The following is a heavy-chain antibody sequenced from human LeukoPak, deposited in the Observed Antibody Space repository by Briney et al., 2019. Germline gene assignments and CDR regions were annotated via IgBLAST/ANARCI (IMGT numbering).Heavy chain of an antibody. Sequence: PGGSLRLSCAASGFTFSSYAMHWVRQAPGKGLEWVAVISYDGSNKYYADSVKGRFTISRDNSKNTLYLQMNSLRAEDTAVYYCARPIAVAGRIGDYWGQGTLVTVSS. D-gene: IGHD6-19*01. J-gene: IGHJ4*02. V-gene: IGHV3-30-3*01. CDR1: GFTFSSYA. CDR3: ARPIAVAGRIGDY. CDR2: ISYDGSNK.